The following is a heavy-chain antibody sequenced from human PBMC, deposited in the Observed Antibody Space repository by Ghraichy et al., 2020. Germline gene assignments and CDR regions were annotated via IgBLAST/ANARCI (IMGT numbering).Heavy chain of an antibody. CDR1: GFTFSSYS. D-gene: IGHD2-15*01. V-gene: IGHV3-21*01. Sequence: GGSLRLSCVASGFTFSSYSMNWVRQAPGKGLEWVSSIRTSSNIYYADSVKGRFTISRDNAKDSLYLQMNSLRAEDTAVYYCARERYCGGGLCYSCGGSAYWGQGTLVTVSS. CDR3: ARERYCGGGLCYSCGGSAY. CDR2: IRTSSNI. J-gene: IGHJ4*02.